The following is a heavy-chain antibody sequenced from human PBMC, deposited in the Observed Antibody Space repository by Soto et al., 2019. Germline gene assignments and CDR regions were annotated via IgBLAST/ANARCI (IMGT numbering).Heavy chain of an antibody. D-gene: IGHD3-3*01. CDR3: ARARTPYDFWSGENWFDP. Sequence: QVQLVQSGAEVKKPGSSVKVSCKASGGTFSSYAISWVRQAPGQGLEWMGGVIPIFGTANYAQKFQGRVTITADESTSTAYMELSSLRSEDTAVYYCARARTPYDFWSGENWFDPCGQGTLVTVSS. V-gene: IGHV1-69*01. CDR1: GGTFSSYA. CDR2: VIPIFGTA. J-gene: IGHJ5*02.